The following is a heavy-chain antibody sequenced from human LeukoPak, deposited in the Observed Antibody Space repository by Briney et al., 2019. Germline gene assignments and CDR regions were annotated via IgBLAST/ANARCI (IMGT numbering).Heavy chain of an antibody. J-gene: IGHJ5*02. Sequence: PGGSLRLSCVASGFSFGNYAMSWVRQAPGKGLQWVSQISGTGGATWYAGFARDRFTISRDNSKNTLYLQMNSLRAEDTAVYYCTSSLRITIFGVVRTPTNWFDPWGQGTLVTVSS. CDR1: GFSFGNYA. D-gene: IGHD3-3*01. CDR2: ISGTGGAT. V-gene: IGHV3-23*01. CDR3: TSSLRITIFGVVRTPTNWFDP.